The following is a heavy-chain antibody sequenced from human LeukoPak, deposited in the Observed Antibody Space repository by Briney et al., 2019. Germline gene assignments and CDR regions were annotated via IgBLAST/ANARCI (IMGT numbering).Heavy chain of an antibody. CDR3: ARVSCSSTSCYTGINEGYYYYYYMDV. CDR1: GGSISSGDYY. Sequence: SQTLSLTCTVSGGSISSGDYYWSWIRQPPGKGLEWIGYIYYSGSTYYNPSLKSRVTISVDTSKNQFSLKLSSVTAADTAVCYCARVSCSSTSCYTGINEGYYYYYYMDVWGKGTTVTVSS. V-gene: IGHV4-30-4*08. CDR2: IYYSGST. D-gene: IGHD2-2*02. J-gene: IGHJ6*03.